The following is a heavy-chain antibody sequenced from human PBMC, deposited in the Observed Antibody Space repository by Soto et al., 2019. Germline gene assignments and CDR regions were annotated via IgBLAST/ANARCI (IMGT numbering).Heavy chain of an antibody. V-gene: IGHV4-59*01. D-gene: IGHD5-18*01. CDR2: IYYSGST. CDR3: ARASHSAENTAMDQPQYYYYGMDV. J-gene: IGHJ6*02. Sequence: PSETLSLTCTVSGGSISSYYWSWIRQPPGKGLEWIGYIYYSGSTNYNPSLKSRVTISVDTSKNQFSLKLSSVTAADTALYYCARASHSAENTAMDQPQYYYYGMDVWGQGTAVTVSS. CDR1: GGSISSYY.